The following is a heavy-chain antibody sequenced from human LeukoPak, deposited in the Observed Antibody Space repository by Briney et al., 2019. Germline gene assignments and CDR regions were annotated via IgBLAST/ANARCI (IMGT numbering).Heavy chain of an antibody. V-gene: IGHV1-69*06. CDR1: GGTFSSYA. Sequence: GASVKVSCKASGGTFSSYAISWVRQAPGQGLEWTGGIIPIFGTANYAQRFQGRVTITADKSTSTAYMELSSLRSEDTAVYYCARGSLAYCGGDCPQDRGQGTLVTVSS. CDR3: ARGSLAYCGGDCPQD. CDR2: IIPIFGTA. J-gene: IGHJ4*02. D-gene: IGHD2-21*02.